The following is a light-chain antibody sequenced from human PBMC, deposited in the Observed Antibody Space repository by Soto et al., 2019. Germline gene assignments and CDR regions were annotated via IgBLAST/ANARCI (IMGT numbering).Light chain of an antibody. V-gene: IGKV3-15*01. CDR3: QQYNTWPPALT. Sequence: EIVMTQSPATLSVSPGERATLSCRASQGVSSNLAWYQQKPGQAPRLLIYGASTRATGIPARCSGSGSGTAFTRSISSLQSEDFAVYYCQQYNTWPPALTFGGGTKVEIK. CDR1: QGVSSN. J-gene: IGKJ4*01. CDR2: GAS.